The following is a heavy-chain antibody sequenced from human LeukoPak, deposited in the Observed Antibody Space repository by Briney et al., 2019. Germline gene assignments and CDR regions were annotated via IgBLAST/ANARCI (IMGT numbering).Heavy chain of an antibody. D-gene: IGHD6-13*01. CDR3: GRDGPQQLGVFDY. J-gene: IGHJ4*02. CDR1: GFTFSSYW. Sequence: PGGSLRLSRAASGFTFSSYWMHWVPQAPEKGPVSVPRINCDGSSKSCADFVKGRFTNSRDNAKNTLYLQMNSLRAEDTAVYYCGRDGPQQLGVFDYWGQGTLVTVSS. CDR2: INCDGSSK. V-gene: IGHV3-74*01.